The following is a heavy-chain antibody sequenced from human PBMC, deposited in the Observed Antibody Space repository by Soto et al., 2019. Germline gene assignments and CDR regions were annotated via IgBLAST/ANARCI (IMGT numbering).Heavy chain of an antibody. CDR3: AKRYSGYDDAFDI. Sequence: QVQLQESGPGLVKPSETLSLTCTVSGGSIRSYYWSWIRQPPGKGLEWIGYIYYSGNTNYNPSLKSRLXXSXAXXKNQFSLKLSSVTAADTAVYYCAKRYSGYDDAFDIWGQGTMVTVSS. J-gene: IGHJ3*02. CDR2: IYYSGNT. V-gene: IGHV4-59*08. CDR1: GGSIRSYY. D-gene: IGHD5-12*01.